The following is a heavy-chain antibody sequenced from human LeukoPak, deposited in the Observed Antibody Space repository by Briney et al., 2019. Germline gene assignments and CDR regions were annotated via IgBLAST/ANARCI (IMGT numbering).Heavy chain of an antibody. CDR2: IRYDGSNK. CDR1: GFTFSSYG. D-gene: IGHD3-9*01. J-gene: IGHJ3*02. Sequence: GGSLRLSCAASGFTFSSYGMHWVRQAPGKGLEWVAFIRYDGSNKYYADSVKGRFTISRDNSKNTLYLQMNSLRAEDTAVYYCAKDLVPYDIRGAFDIWGQGTMVTVSS. V-gene: IGHV3-30*02. CDR3: AKDLVPYDIRGAFDI.